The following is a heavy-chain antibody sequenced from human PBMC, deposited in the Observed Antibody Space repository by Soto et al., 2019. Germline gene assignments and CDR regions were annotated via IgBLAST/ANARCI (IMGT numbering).Heavy chain of an antibody. CDR3: AKIVCTSNCYDY. J-gene: IGHJ4*02. D-gene: IGHD2-8*01. Sequence: VGSLRLSCAASGFTFSSYAMSWVRQAPGKGLEWVSSISGGGDDTNYADSVKGRFTISRDNSENTMYLQMNSLRAEDTAVYYCAKIVCTSNCYDYWGQGTLVTVSS. CDR1: GFTFSSYA. CDR2: ISGGGDDT. V-gene: IGHV3-23*01.